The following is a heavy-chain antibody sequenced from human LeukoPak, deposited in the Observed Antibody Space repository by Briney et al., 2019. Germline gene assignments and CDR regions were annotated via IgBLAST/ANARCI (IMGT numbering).Heavy chain of an antibody. CDR2: ISAYNGNT. D-gene: IGHD2-2*01. J-gene: IGHJ6*03. CDR1: GYTFTNNY. Sequence: ASVKVSCKASGYTFTNNYMHWVRQAPGQGLEWMGWISAYNGNTNYAQKLQGRVTMTTDTSTSTAYMELRSLRSDDTAVYYCARVGIVVVPAAINYYYYYMDVWGKGTTVTISS. CDR3: ARVGIVVVPAAINYYYYYMDV. V-gene: IGHV1-18*04.